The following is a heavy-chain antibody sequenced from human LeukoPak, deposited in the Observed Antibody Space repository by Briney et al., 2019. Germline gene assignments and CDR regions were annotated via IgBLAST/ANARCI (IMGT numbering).Heavy chain of an antibody. CDR2: INHSGST. V-gene: IGHV4-34*01. Sequence: SETLSLTCAVYGGSFSGYYWSWIRQPPGKRLEWSGEINHSGSTNYNPSLKSRVTISVDTSKNQFSLKLSSVTAADTAVYYCARADYYDSSAYYADYWGQGTLVTVSS. CDR3: ARADYYDSSAYYADY. J-gene: IGHJ4*02. CDR1: GGSFSGYY. D-gene: IGHD3-22*01.